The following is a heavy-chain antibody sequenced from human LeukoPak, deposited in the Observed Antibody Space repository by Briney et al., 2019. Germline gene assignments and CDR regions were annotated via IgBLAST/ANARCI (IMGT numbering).Heavy chain of an antibody. V-gene: IGHV3-64*04. Sequence: AGSLRLSCSASGFTFSNYAMHWVRQAPGKGLEYVSAISSNGGGTYYADSVKGRFTISRDNSKNTLYLQMNSLRAEDTAVYYCARGDRKKDILTGYYLPDYGMDVWGQGTTVTVSS. CDR2: ISSNGGGT. CDR3: ARGDRKKDILTGYYLPDYGMDV. D-gene: IGHD3-9*01. CDR1: GFTFSNYA. J-gene: IGHJ6*02.